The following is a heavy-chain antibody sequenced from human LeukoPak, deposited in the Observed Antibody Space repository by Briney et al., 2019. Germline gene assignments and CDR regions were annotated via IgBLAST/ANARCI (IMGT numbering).Heavy chain of an antibody. V-gene: IGHV1-18*01. CDR1: GYTFTSYG. CDR2: ISAYNGNT. CDR3: ARDPQQLVGATGGGFGY. J-gene: IGHJ4*01. D-gene: IGHD1-26*01. Sequence: ASVKVSCKASGYTFTSYGISWVRQAPGQGLEWMGWISAYNGNTNYAQKLQGRLTMTTDTSTNTAYMDLRSLRSDDTAVYYCARDPQQLVGATGGGFGYWGQGTLVTVSS.